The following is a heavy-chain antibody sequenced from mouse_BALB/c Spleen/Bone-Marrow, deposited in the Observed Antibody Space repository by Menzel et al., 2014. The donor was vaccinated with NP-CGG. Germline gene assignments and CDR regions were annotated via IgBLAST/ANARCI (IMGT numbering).Heavy chain of an antibody. CDR1: GFAFSGND. J-gene: IGHJ4*01. D-gene: IGHD2-2*01. Sequence: EVQRVESGGGLVKPGGSLKLSCAASGFAFSGNDMSWVRQTPEKRLEWVAYISSGGGSTYYPDTVKGRFTISRDNAKNTLYLQMNSLKSEDTAMYYCARQRGYAYAMDYWGQGTSVTASS. CDR3: ARQRGYAYAMDY. V-gene: IGHV5-12-1*01. CDR2: ISSGGGST.